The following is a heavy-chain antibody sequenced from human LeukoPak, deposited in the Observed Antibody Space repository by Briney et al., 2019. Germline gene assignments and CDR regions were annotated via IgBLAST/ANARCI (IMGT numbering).Heavy chain of an antibody. Sequence: ASVKVSCKASGYTLTSYDINWVRQATGQGLEWMGWMNPNGGRTGYAQNFQGRITITRNTSISTAYLELSSLRSDDTAVYYCTRETSSRYFDYWGQGTLVTVSS. CDR1: GYTLTSYD. V-gene: IGHV1-8*01. CDR2: MNPNGGRT. J-gene: IGHJ4*02. CDR3: TRETSSRYFDY.